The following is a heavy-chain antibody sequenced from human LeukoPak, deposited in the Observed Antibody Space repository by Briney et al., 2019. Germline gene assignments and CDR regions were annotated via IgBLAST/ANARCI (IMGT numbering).Heavy chain of an antibody. CDR1: GYSFTSYW. D-gene: IGHD3-9*01. CDR3: ARRFDYDILTGYWYFDL. Sequence: GESLKISCKGSGYSFTSYWIGWVRQMPGKGLEWMGIIYPGDSDTRYSPSFQGQVTISADKSISTVYLQWSSLKASDTAMYYCARRFDYDILTGYWYFDLWGRGTLVTVSS. CDR2: IYPGDSDT. J-gene: IGHJ2*01. V-gene: IGHV5-51*01.